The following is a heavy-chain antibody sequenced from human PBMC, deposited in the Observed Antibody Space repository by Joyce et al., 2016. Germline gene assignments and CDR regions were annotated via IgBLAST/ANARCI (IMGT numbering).Heavy chain of an antibody. D-gene: IGHD1-26*01. J-gene: IGHJ6*02. CDR3: VRDTSCPDNGMDI. Sequence: QVQLVESGGGVVQPGRSLRLSCAASGFTFSNYGMHWVRQATGKGLEWVAVILNDESGKHYADSVKGRFTISRDNSKNILSLETDSLRDEDTAVYFCVRDTSCPDNGMDIWGQGTTVTVSS. V-gene: IGHV3-33*01. CDR1: GFTFSNYG. CDR2: ILNDESGK.